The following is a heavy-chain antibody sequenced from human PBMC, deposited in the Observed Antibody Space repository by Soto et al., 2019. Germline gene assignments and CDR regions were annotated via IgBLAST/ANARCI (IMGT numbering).Heavy chain of an antibody. V-gene: IGHV5-51*01. CDR3: ARNRRMTGYSSSWTDY. Sequence: GESLKISCKGSGYSFTSYWIGWVRQMPGKGLEWMGIIYPGDSDTRYGPSFQGQVTISADKSISTAYLQWSSLKASDTAMYYCARNRRMTGYSSSWTDYWGQGTLVTVSS. CDR2: IYPGDSDT. CDR1: GYSFTSYW. J-gene: IGHJ4*02. D-gene: IGHD6-13*01.